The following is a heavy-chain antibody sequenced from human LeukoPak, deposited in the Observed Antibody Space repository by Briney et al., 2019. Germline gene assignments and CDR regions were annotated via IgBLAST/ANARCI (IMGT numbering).Heavy chain of an antibody. V-gene: IGHV3-23*01. Sequence: SCKASGGTFSSYAISWVRQAPGKGLEWVSAISGSGGSTYYADSVKGRFTISRDNSKNTLYLQMNSLRAEDTAVYYCAKDLSYYDSSGYSDWGQGTLVTVSS. D-gene: IGHD3-22*01. J-gene: IGHJ4*02. CDR1: GGTFSSYA. CDR3: AKDLSYYDSSGYSD. CDR2: ISGSGGST.